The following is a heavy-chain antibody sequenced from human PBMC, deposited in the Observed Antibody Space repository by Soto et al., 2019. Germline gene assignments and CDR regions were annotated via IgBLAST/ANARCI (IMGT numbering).Heavy chain of an antibody. CDR2: MNPNSGNT. V-gene: IGHV1-8*01. CDR3: ARGPPYYDILTGVWYLDY. CDR1: GDTYASND. J-gene: IGHJ4*02. Sequence: SVKVSCEAFGDTYASNDINWARHATRKGLEWMGWMNPNSGNTEYAQKFQGRVTMTTSTSISTAYLELSSLRSEDTALYYCARGPPYYDILTGVWYLDYWGQGTPVTVSS. D-gene: IGHD3-9*01.